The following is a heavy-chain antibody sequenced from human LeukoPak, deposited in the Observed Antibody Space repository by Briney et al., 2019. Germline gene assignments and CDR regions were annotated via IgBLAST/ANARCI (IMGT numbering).Heavy chain of an antibody. D-gene: IGHD6-19*01. CDR3: AKVRGTYSSGYFFDY. V-gene: IGHV3-9*01. Sequence: GGSLRLSCVASGFNFYSFTMNWVRQAPGKGLEWLSIISWNSGYIGYADSVKGRFTISRDNAKKSLDLQMNSLRAEDTAFYYCAKVRGTYSSGYFFDYWGQGTLVTVSS. J-gene: IGHJ4*02. CDR2: ISWNSGYI. CDR1: GFNFYSFT.